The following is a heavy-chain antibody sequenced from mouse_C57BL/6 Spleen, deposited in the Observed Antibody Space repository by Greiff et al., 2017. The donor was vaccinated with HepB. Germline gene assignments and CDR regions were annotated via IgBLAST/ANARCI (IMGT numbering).Heavy chain of an antibody. J-gene: IGHJ1*01. CDR1: GYSITSDH. D-gene: IGHD2-4*01. CDR2: ISYSGST. CDR3: ARSPIYYEYDGWYFDV. V-gene: IGHV3-8*01. Sequence: DVQLVESGPGLAKPSQTLSLTCSVTGYSITSDHWNWIRKFPGNKLEYMGYISYSGSTYYNPSLKSRISITRDTSKNQYYLQLNSVTTEDTATYYCARSPIYYEYDGWYFDVWGPGTTVTVSS.